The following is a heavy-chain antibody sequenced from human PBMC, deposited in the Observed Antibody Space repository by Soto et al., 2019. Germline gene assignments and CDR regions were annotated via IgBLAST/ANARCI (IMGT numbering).Heavy chain of an antibody. J-gene: IGHJ6*02. CDR2: ISGSGGST. Sequence: GGSLRLSCAASGFTFSSYTMSWVRQAPGKGLEWVSAISGSGGSTYYADSVKGRFTISRDNSKNTLYLQMNSLRAEDTAVYYCAKKERGDYQYYYGMDVWGQGTTVTVSS. D-gene: IGHD4-17*01. V-gene: IGHV3-23*01. CDR3: AKKERGDYQYYYGMDV. CDR1: GFTFSSYT.